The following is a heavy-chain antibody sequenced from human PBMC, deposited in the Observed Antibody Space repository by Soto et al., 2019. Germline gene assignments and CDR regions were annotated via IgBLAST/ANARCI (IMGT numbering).Heavy chain of an antibody. CDR2: ISYDGRDK. V-gene: IGHV3-30*04. D-gene: IGHD3-22*01. CDR1: GFTFSSYA. J-gene: IGHJ4*02. Sequence: VGSLRLSCAASGFTFSSYAMHWVRQAPGTGLEWVAVISYDGRDKYYPDSVKGRFTISRDNSKNTLYLQMNSLRAEDTAVYYCVRATYFSDSSGYTRCFDYWGQGTLVTVSS. CDR3: VRATYFSDSSGYTRCFDY.